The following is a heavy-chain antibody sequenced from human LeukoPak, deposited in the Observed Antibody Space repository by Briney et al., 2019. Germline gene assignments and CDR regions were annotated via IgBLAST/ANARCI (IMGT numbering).Heavy chain of an antibody. J-gene: IGHJ4*02. D-gene: IGHD2-8*02. Sequence: GGSLRLSCAASGFTFSNYWMHWVRRAPGKGLVWVSRISSDGTTTNYADSVKGRFTISRDNAKNTLYLQMNSLGAEDTAIYFCVCIPVGFWGQGPLVTVSS. CDR2: ISSDGTTT. V-gene: IGHV3-74*01. CDR3: VCIPVGF. CDR1: GFTFSNYW.